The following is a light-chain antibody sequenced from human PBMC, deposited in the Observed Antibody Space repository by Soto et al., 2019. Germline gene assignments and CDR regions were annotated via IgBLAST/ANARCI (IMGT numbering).Light chain of an antibody. CDR3: QSYDSSLSALV. CDR2: GNS. Sequence: QSVLTQPPSVSGAPGQRGTISCTGRSSNIGARYDVQWYQQVPGTAPKLLIFGNSNRPSGVPDRFSGSKSGTSASLAITGLQAEDEADYYCQSYDSSLSALVFGGGTKLPVL. J-gene: IGLJ3*02. CDR1: SSNIGARYD. V-gene: IGLV1-40*01.